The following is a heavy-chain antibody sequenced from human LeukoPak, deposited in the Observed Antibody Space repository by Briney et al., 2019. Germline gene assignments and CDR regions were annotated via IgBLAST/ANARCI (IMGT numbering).Heavy chain of an antibody. CDR2: IKQDGSEK. D-gene: IGHD4-23*01. V-gene: IGHV3-7*04. Sequence: PGGSLRLSCAASGFTFSSYWMSWVRQAPGKGLEWVANIKQDGSEKYYVDSVKGRFTISRDNAKNSLYLQMNSLRAEDTAVYYCARVVTRGYYYYYMDVWGKGTTVTVSS. CDR1: GFTFSSYW. CDR3: ARVVTRGYYYYYMDV. J-gene: IGHJ6*03.